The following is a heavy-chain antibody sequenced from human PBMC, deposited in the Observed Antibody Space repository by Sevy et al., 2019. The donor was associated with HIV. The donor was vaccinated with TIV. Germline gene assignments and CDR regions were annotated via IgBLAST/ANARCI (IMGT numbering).Heavy chain of an antibody. CDR1: GGSISSSGYY. CDR3: ARVSMMVVVITDDWGYYFDY. V-gene: IGHV4-39*02. CDR2: IYYGGST. J-gene: IGHJ4*02. D-gene: IGHD3-22*01. Sequence: SETLSLTCTVSGGSISSSGYYWGWIRQPPGKGLEWIGSIYYGGSTYYNPSLKSRITISVDTSKNHFSLKLSSVTAADTAVYYCARVSMMVVVITDDWGYYFDYWGQGTLVTVSS.